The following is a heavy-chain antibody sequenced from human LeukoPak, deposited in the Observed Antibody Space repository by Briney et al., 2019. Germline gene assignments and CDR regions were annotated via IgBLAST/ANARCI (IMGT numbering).Heavy chain of an antibody. Sequence: PSETLSLTCTVSGGSISSYCWSWIRQPPGKGLEWIGYIYYSGSTNYNPSLKSRVTISVDTSKNQFSLKLSSVTAADTAVYYCAREYSSSHSTYNWFDPWGQGTLVTVSS. CDR1: GGSISSYC. D-gene: IGHD6-13*01. CDR2: IYYSGST. CDR3: AREYSSSHSTYNWFDP. V-gene: IGHV4-59*01. J-gene: IGHJ5*02.